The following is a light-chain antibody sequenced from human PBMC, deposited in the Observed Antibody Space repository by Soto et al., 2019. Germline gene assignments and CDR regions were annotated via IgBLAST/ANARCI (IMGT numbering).Light chain of an antibody. CDR2: GAS. J-gene: IGKJ5*01. V-gene: IGKV3-20*01. CDR3: QQHDILPIT. Sequence: EVVLTQSPGTLSLSPGYRASLSCSSSQNLIRYFLAWYQHKPGQAPRLLISGASRRATGIPDRFSGAGSGTDFTLTISRLEPEDFALYYCQQHDILPITFGQGTRLEIK. CDR1: QNLIRYF.